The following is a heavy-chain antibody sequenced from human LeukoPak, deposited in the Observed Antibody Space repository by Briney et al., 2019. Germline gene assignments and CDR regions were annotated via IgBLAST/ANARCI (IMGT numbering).Heavy chain of an antibody. J-gene: IGHJ4*02. D-gene: IGHD6-13*01. Sequence: SETLSLTCAVYGGSFSGYYWSWTRQPPGKGLEWIGEINHSGSTNYSPSLKSRVTISVDTSKNQFSLKLSSVTAADTAVYYCARVGWHAAGIWGQGTLVTVSS. CDR3: ARVGWHAAGI. CDR1: GGSFSGYY. CDR2: INHSGST. V-gene: IGHV4-34*01.